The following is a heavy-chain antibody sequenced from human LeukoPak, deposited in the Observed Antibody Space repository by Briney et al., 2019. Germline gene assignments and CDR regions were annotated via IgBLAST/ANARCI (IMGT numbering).Heavy chain of an antibody. J-gene: IGHJ6*02. CDR2: ISWNSGSI. V-gene: IGHV3-9*01. CDR1: GFTFDDYA. D-gene: IGHD3-16*02. Sequence: PGRSLRLSCAASGFTFDDYAMHWVRQAPGKGLEWVSGISWNSGSIGYADSVKGRFTISRDNAKNSLYLQMNSLRAEDTALYYCAKDIVGGLSSHYGMDVWGQGTTVTVSS. CDR3: AKDIVGGLSSHYGMDV.